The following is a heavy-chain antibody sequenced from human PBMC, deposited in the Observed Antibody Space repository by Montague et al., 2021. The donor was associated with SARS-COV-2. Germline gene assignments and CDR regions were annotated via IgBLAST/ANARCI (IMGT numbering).Heavy chain of an antibody. CDR1: GFTVSSNN. V-gene: IGHV3-66*01. CDR3: VARADYYYGVDV. J-gene: IGHJ6*02. CDR2: IHSGGRT. Sequence: SLRLSCAASGFTVSSNNMTWVRQAPGKGLECVSGIHSGGRTYYADSVKGRFTISRDNSKNTLYLQMSSLRAEDTALYYCVARADYYYGVDVWGQGTAVTVSS.